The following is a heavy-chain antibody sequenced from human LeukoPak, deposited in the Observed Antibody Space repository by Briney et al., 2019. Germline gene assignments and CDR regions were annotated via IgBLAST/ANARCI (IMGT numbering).Heavy chain of an antibody. J-gene: IGHJ3*02. Sequence: PSKTLSLTCSVSGGSINSGGYFWSWIRQHPGKGLEWIGYIHYRGTTYYNPSLKSRVTISIDTSENHFSLNVSSVTAADTAVYYCARAGSSGWYRNAFDIWGQGTLVTGSP. CDR1: GGSINSGGYF. V-gene: IGHV4-31*03. D-gene: IGHD6-19*01. CDR2: IHYRGTT. CDR3: ARAGSSGWYRNAFDI.